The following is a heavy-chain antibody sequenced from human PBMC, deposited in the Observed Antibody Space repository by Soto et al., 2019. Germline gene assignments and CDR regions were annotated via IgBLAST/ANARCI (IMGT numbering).Heavy chain of an antibody. CDR3: ARDHITVPVGRSFDY. CDR2: ISSSSSYI. J-gene: IGHJ4*02. D-gene: IGHD2-2*01. CDR1: AFTFSTYS. Sequence: EVQLVESGGGLVKPGGSLRLSCAASAFTFSTYSMNWVRQAPGKGLEWVSSISSSSSYIYYADSVKGRFTISRDNAKNSLYLQMNSLRAEDTAVYFCARDHITVPVGRSFDYWGQGTLVTVSS. V-gene: IGHV3-21*02.